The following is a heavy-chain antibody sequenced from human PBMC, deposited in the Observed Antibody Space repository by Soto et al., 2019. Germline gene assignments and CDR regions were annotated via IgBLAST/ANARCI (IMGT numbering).Heavy chain of an antibody. CDR1: GGTFSSYA. J-gene: IGHJ4*02. V-gene: IGHV1-69*12. CDR2: IIPIFGTA. CDR3: ARDKDQTADYFDY. D-gene: IGHD1-1*01. Sequence: QVQLVQSGAEVKKPGSSVKVSCKASGGTFSSYAISWVRQAPGQGLEWMGGIIPIFGTANYAQKFQGRVTITADESTSTAYMERSSLSFEDTPVYYCARDKDQTADYFDYWGQGTLVTVSS.